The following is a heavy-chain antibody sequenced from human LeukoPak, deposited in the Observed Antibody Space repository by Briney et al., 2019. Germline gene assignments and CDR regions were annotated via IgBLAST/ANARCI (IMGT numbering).Heavy chain of an antibody. J-gene: IGHJ4*02. D-gene: IGHD2-2*01. CDR2: MNPNSGNT. V-gene: IGHV1-8*02. CDR1: GGTFSSYA. CDR3: ARRASSHDY. Sequence: ASVKVSCKASGGTFSSYAISWVRQATGQGLEWMGWMNPNSGNTGYAQKFQGRVTMTRNTSISTAYMELSSLRSEDTAVYYCARRASSHDYWGQGTLVTVSS.